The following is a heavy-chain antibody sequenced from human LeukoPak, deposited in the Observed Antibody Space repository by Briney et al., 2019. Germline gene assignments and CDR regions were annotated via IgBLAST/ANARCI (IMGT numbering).Heavy chain of an antibody. J-gene: IGHJ4*02. Sequence: PGGSLRLSCAASEFTFSSYWMIWVRQAPGKGLEWVANIKQDGSEKCYVDSVKGRFTISRDNAKNSLYLQMNSLRAEDTAVYYCAREGLGYFDYWGQGTLVTVSS. CDR2: IKQDGSEK. CDR1: EFTFSSYW. CDR3: AREGLGYFDY. D-gene: IGHD3/OR15-3a*01. V-gene: IGHV3-7*01.